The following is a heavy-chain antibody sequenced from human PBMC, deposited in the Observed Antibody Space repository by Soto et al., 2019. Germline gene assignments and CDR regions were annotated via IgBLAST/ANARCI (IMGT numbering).Heavy chain of an antibody. CDR1: GYSMTSGGYY. Sequence: QMQLQESGPALVKPSQTLSLICTVSGYSMTSGGYYWSWIRHLPGKGLEWIGYIYYSGGTQFNPSLKSRVSMSVDTSKNQFSLRLSSVTAADTAVYYCATLLGSHQHYYFGIDVWGQGTTVTVSS. CDR2: IYYSGGT. D-gene: IGHD2-2*01. V-gene: IGHV4-31*03. J-gene: IGHJ6*02. CDR3: ATLLGSHQHYYFGIDV.